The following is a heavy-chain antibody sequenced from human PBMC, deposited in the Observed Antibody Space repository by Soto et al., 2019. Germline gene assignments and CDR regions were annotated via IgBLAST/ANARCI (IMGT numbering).Heavy chain of an antibody. CDR3: ARLSGSYNDRYFDY. J-gene: IGHJ4*02. Sequence: QLQLQESGPGLVKPSETLSLTCTVSGGSTSSSSYQWVWIRQPPGKGLEWIGNVYYNGNTYYKASLQSRVTISGETANNQFSLKVKSVTAADTAVYYCARLSGSYNDRYFDYWGQGTLVTVSS. V-gene: IGHV4-39*01. CDR1: GGSTSSSSYQ. CDR2: VYYNGNT. D-gene: IGHD1-26*01.